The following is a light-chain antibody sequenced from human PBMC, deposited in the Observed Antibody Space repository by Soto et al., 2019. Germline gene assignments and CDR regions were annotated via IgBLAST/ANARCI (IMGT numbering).Light chain of an antibody. V-gene: IGLV2-14*01. J-gene: IGLJ1*01. CDR2: EVT. CDR3: SSYTGSSTYV. Sequence: QSVRTQPASVSGSPGQSITISCTGSSSDLGAFKYVSWYQQHPGKAPQLMIYEVTNRPSGVSLRFSGSKSGNTASLTISGLQAEDEADYYCSSYTGSSTYVFGTGTKVTVL. CDR1: SSDLGAFKY.